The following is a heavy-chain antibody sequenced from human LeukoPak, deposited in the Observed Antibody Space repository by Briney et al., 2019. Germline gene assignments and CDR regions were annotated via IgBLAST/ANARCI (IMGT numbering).Heavy chain of an antibody. CDR3: ARDLPDCSGGSCYSEGVY. Sequence: GGSLRLSCAASGFTFGDYGMSWVRQAPGKGLEWVSGINWNGGSTGYADSVKGRFTISRDNAKNSLYLQMNSLRAEDTALYYCARDLPDCSGGSCYSEGVYWGQGTLVTVSS. CDR1: GFTFGDYG. J-gene: IGHJ4*02. D-gene: IGHD2-15*01. V-gene: IGHV3-20*04. CDR2: INWNGGST.